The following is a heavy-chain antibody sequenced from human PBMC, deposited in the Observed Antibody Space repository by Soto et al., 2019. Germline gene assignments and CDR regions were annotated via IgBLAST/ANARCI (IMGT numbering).Heavy chain of an antibody. V-gene: IGHV3-23*01. J-gene: IGHJ4*02. CDR2: ISGSGGST. Sequence: EVQLLESGGGLVQPGGSLRLSCAASGFTFSSYAMRWVRQAPVKGLEWVSAISGSGGSTYYADSVKGRFTISRDNSKNTLYLQMNNLRAADTAVDYCARRGSGSYYDYWGQGNLVTVSS. D-gene: IGHD1-26*01. CDR3: ARRGSGSYYDY. CDR1: GFTFSSYA.